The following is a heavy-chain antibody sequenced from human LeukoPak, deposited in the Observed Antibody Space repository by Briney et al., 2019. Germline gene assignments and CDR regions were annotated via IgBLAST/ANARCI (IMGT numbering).Heavy chain of an antibody. Sequence: GGSLRLSCAGSGFTFSRNWMSWVRQAPGKGLEWVANIKQDGTEKYYLDSVKGRFIISRDNAKNSLYLQMNSLRVEDTAVYYCARDSDYSVYDWGQGTLVTVSS. V-gene: IGHV3-7*01. D-gene: IGHD4-17*01. CDR3: ARDSDYSVYD. CDR2: IKQDGTEK. CDR1: GFTFSRNW. J-gene: IGHJ4*02.